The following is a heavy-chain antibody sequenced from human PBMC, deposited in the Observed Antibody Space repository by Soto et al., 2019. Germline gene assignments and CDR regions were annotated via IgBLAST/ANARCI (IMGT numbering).Heavy chain of an antibody. V-gene: IGHV3-21*01. CDR3: ARGYYDFWSGYYNYYYYGMDV. D-gene: IGHD3-3*01. CDR2: ISSSSSYI. Sequence: ESGGGLVKPGGSLRLSCAASGFTFSSYSMNWVRQAPGKGLEWVSSISSSSSYIYYADSVKGRFTISRDNAKNSLYLQMNSLRAEDTAVYYCARGYYDFWSGYYNYYYYGMDVWGQGTTVTVSS. CDR1: GFTFSSYS. J-gene: IGHJ6*02.